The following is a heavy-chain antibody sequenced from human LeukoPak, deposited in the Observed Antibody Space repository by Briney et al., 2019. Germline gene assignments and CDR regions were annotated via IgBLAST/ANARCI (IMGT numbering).Heavy chain of an antibody. CDR3: AKDQLATVAIDY. CDR1: GFTFSTYG. CDR2: ISYDGSDK. V-gene: IGHV3-30*18. J-gene: IGHJ4*02. D-gene: IGHD4-23*01. Sequence: GRSLRLSCAASGFTFSTYGIHWVRQAPGKGLEWVAVISYDGSDKYYADSVKGRFTISRDNSKNTLYLQMNSLRVEDTAVYYCAKDQLATVAIDYWGQGTLVTVSS.